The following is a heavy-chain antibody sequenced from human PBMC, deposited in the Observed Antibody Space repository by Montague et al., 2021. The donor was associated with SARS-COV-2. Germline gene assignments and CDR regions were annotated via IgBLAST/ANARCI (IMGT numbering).Heavy chain of an antibody. Sequence: SETLSLTCTVSGGSISSYYWSWIRQPPGKGLEWIGYIYYSGSTNYNPSLKSRVTISVDTSKNQFSLKLSSVTAADTAVYYCASSSGYSYGYYFDYWGQGTLATVSS. CDR1: GGSISSYY. CDR2: IYYSGST. J-gene: IGHJ4*02. CDR3: ASSSGYSYGYYFDY. D-gene: IGHD5-18*01. V-gene: IGHV4-59*01.